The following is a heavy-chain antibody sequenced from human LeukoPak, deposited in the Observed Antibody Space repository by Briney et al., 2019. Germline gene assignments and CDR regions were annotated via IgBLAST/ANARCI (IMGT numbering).Heavy chain of an antibody. V-gene: IGHV3-23*01. D-gene: IGHD6-19*01. CDR3: AKAQYTNGWYGWFDP. CDR2: ISGSGGST. J-gene: IGHJ5*02. CDR1: GFTFSSYA. Sequence: GGSLRLSCAASGFTFSSYAMSWVRQAPGKGLEWVSAISGSGGSTYYADSVKGRFTISRDNSKNTLYLQMNSLRPEDTALYYCAKAQYTNGWYGWFDPWGQGTLVTVSS.